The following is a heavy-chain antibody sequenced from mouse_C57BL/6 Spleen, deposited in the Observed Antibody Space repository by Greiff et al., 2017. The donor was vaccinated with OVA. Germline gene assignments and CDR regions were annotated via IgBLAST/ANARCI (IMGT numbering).Heavy chain of an antibody. D-gene: IGHD2-14*01. J-gene: IGHJ1*03. Sequence: EVKLQESGGGLVKPGGSLKLSCAASGFTFSDYGMHWVRQAPEKGLEWVAYISSGSSTIYYADTVKGRFTISRDNAKNTLFLQMTSLRSEDTAMYYCARGDMGTWYFDVWGTGTTVTVSS. CDR1: GFTFSDYG. CDR3: ARGDMGTWYFDV. CDR2: ISSGSSTI. V-gene: IGHV5-17*01.